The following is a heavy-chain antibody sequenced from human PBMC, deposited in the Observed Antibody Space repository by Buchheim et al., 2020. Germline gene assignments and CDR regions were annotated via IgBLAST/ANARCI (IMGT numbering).Heavy chain of an antibody. CDR1: GFTFSKYA. V-gene: IGHV3-23*01. Sequence: EVQLLESGGGLVQPGGSLRLSCAASGFTFSKYAMNWVRQTPGKGLEWVSAISGDGGSTYYADSMKGRFTISRDNSKNMLYLQLNSLTADDTAVYYCVTTWEDWGQGTL. D-gene: IGHD1-14*01. CDR3: VTTWED. J-gene: IGHJ4*02. CDR2: ISGDGGST.